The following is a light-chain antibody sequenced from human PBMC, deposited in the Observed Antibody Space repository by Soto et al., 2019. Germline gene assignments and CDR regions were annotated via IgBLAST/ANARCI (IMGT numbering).Light chain of an antibody. CDR1: SSNIGSNT. CDR2: SNN. V-gene: IGLV1-44*01. J-gene: IGLJ1*01. CDR3: EEWDDSLNGYV. Sequence: QSVLTQPPSASGTPGQRVTISCSGSSSNIGSNTVNWYQQLPGTAPKLLIYSNNQRPSGAPDRFSGSKSGTSASLAISGLQSEDEADYYCEEWDDSLNGYVFGTGTKVTVL.